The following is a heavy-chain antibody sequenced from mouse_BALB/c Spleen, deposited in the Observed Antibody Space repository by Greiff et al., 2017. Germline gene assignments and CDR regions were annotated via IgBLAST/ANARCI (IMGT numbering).Heavy chain of an antibody. CDR1: GYAFTNYL. CDR3: ARRGYYGSFDY. D-gene: IGHD1-1*01. CDR2: INPGSGGT. V-gene: IGHV1-54*01. J-gene: IGHJ2*01. Sequence: QVQLQQSGAELVRPGTSVKVSCKASGYAFTNYLIEWVKQRPGQGLEWIGVINPGSGGTNYNEKFKGKATLTADKSSSTAYMQLSSLTSDDSAVYFCARRGYYGSFDYWGQGTTLTVSS.